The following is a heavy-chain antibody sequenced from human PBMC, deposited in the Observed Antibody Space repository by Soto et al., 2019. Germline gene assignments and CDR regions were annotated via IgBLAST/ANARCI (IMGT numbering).Heavy chain of an antibody. CDR1: GFTFSSYA. D-gene: IGHD3-16*01. Sequence: PGGSLRLSCAASGFTFSSYAMHWVRQAPGKGLEWVAVISYDGSNKYYADSVKGRFTISRDNSKNTLYLQMNSLRAEDTAVYYCGKGYEGDYFDFWGQGTLVTGSS. V-gene: IGHV3-30-3*01. J-gene: IGHJ4*02. CDR3: GKGYEGDYFDF. CDR2: ISYDGSNK.